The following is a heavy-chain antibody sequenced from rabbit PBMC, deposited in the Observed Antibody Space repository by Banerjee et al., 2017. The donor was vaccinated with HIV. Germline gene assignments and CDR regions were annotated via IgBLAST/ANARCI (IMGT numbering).Heavy chain of an antibody. CDR3: ARDNDNYNYAFSL. CDR1: GFSFSSGYD. V-gene: IGHV1S40*01. Sequence: QQLVESGGGLVRPGASLTLTCTASGFSFSSGYDMCWVRQAPGKGLEWIGCIYTGSGSTYYASWAKGRFTISRDTNENTVSLKMTSLTAADTATYFCARDNDNYNYAFSLWGPGTLVTVS. J-gene: IGHJ4*01. D-gene: IGHD6-1*01. CDR2: IYTGSGST.